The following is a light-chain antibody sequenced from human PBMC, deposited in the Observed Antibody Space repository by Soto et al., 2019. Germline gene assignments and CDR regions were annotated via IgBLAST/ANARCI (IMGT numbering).Light chain of an antibody. CDR1: QSVGSSS. Sequence: TPHPVPLSHGEKPTLSHRASQSVGSSSLGWYQQKPGQAPRLVIFDISNRATGIPDRFSGSGSGTDFTLTISRMEPDDCAVYYCQKYGSSGTFGQGTKV. CDR2: DIS. V-gene: IGKV3-20*01. J-gene: IGKJ1*01. CDR3: QKYGSSGT.